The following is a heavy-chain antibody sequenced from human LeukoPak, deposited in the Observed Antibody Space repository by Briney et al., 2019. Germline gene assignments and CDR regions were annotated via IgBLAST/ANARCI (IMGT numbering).Heavy chain of an antibody. D-gene: IGHD3-16*02. V-gene: IGHV4-30-4*01. Sequence: PSETLSLTCTVSGGSISSGDYYWSWIRQPPGKGLEWIEYIYYSGSTYYNPSLKSRVTISVDTSKNQFSLKLSSVTAADTAVYYCARDVWGSYRSPLYYYGMDVWGQGTTVTVSS. CDR1: GGSISSGDYY. J-gene: IGHJ6*02. CDR3: ARDVWGSYRSPLYYYGMDV. CDR2: IYYSGST.